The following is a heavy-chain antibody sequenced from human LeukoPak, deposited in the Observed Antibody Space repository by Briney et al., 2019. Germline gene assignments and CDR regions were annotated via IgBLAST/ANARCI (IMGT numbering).Heavy chain of an antibody. V-gene: IGHV4-39*01. CDR3: ARHLSPRYSGSSRSPFDY. Sequence: ETLSLTCTVSGGSISSSDFYWGWIRQPPGKGLEWIGSISYSGNTYYNPSLKSRVTISVDTSKNQFSLKLSSVTAADTAVYYCARHLSPRYSGSSRSPFDYWGQGTLVTVSS. J-gene: IGHJ4*02. CDR2: ISYSGNT. CDR1: GGSISSSDFY. D-gene: IGHD1-26*01.